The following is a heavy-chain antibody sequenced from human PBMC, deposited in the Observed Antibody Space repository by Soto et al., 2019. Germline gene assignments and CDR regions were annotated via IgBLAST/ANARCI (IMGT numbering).Heavy chain of an antibody. CDR2: ISYDGSNK. CDR3: ARAYYDFWSGYLYYFDY. CDR1: GFTFSSYA. D-gene: IGHD3-3*01. Sequence: QVQLVESGGGVVQPGRSLRLSCAASGFTFSSYAMHWVRQAPGKGLEWVAVISYDGSNKYYADSVKGRFTISRDNSKNTLYLQMNSLRAEDTAVYYCARAYYDFWSGYLYYFDYWGQGTLVTVSS. J-gene: IGHJ4*02. V-gene: IGHV3-30-3*01.